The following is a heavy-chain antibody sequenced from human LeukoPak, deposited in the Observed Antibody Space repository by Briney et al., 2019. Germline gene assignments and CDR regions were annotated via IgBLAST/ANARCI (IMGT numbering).Heavy chain of an antibody. J-gene: IGHJ4*02. CDR3: ARDKARSGSTYDY. CDR2: IYYSGST. D-gene: IGHD3-10*01. Sequence: PSETLSLTCTVSGGSISSSSYYWGWIRQPPGKGLEWIGNIYYSGSTYYNPSLKSRVTISVDTSKNQFSLKLSSVTAADTAVYYCARDKARSGSTYDYWGQGTLVTVSS. V-gene: IGHV4-39*07. CDR1: GGSISSSSYY.